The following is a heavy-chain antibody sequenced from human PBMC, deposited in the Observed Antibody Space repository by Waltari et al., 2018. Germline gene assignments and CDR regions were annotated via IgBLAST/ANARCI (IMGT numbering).Heavy chain of an antibody. CDR1: GASISNNNW. J-gene: IGHJ4*02. Sequence: QVQLQESGPGLVKPSGTLSLTCAVSGASISNNNWWSGVRQSPGKGLEWIGEVHHTGNTNYNPSLKSRVTMSVDKSKNQFSLKLNSVTAADTAVYYCARDTSTVTTDLFDSWGRGTLVSV. CDR2: VHHTGNT. CDR3: ARDTSTVTTDLFDS. D-gene: IGHD4-17*01. V-gene: IGHV4-4*02.